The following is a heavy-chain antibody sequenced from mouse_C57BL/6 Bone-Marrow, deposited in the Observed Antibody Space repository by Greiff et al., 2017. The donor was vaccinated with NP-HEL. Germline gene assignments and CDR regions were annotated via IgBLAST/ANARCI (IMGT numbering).Heavy chain of an antibody. D-gene: IGHD1-1*01. CDR3: ATPILYYGSSPFAY. J-gene: IGHJ3*01. CDR2: IDPSDSYT. V-gene: IGHV1-50*01. Sequence: QVQLQQPGAELVKPGASVKLSCKASGYTFTSYWMQWVKQRPGQGLEWIGEIDPSDSYTNYNQKFKGKATLTVDTSSSTAYMQLSSLTSEDSAVYYCATPILYYGSSPFAYWGQGTLVTVSA. CDR1: GYTFTSYW.